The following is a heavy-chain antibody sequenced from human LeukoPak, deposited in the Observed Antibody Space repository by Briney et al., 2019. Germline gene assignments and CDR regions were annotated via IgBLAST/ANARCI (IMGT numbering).Heavy chain of an antibody. CDR2: ISGSGGST. J-gene: IGHJ6*02. D-gene: IGHD3-10*01. CDR1: GFTFSSYA. CDR3: ANSGWFGESDTYYYGMDV. V-gene: IGHV3-23*01. Sequence: GGSLRLSCAASGFTFSSYAMSWVRQAPGKRLEWVSAISGSGGSTYYADSVKGRFTISRDNSKNTLYLQMNSLRAEDTAVYYCANSGWFGESDTYYYGMDVWGQGTTVTVSS.